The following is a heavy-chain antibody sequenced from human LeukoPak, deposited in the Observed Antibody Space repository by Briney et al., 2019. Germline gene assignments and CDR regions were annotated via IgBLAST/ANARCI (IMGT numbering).Heavy chain of an antibody. CDR2: MNPNSGNT. CDR3: ARVMPWDGYNPYYLDY. D-gene: IGHD5-24*01. V-gene: IGHV1-8*03. Sequence: ASVKVSCKASGYTFTSYDINWVRQATGQGLEWMGWMNPNSGNTGYAQKFQGRVTITTNTSISTAYMELSSLRSEDTAVYCCARVMPWDGYNPYYLDYWGQGTLVTVSS. J-gene: IGHJ4*02. CDR1: GYTFTSYD.